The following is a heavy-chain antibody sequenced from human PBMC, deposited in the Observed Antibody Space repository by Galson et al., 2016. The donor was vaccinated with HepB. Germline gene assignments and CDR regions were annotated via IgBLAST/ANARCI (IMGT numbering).Heavy chain of an antibody. V-gene: IGHV3-11*01. Sequence: SLRLSCAVSGFSLREFYMDWVRQAPGKGLEWVSYISSSGSTIYYADPVKGRFTISRDNNNNSLYLEMNSLRVEDSAIYFCVREVRVYGMDVWGQGTTVTVSS. CDR3: VREVRVYGMDV. CDR1: GFSLREFY. CDR2: ISSSGSTI. J-gene: IGHJ6*02.